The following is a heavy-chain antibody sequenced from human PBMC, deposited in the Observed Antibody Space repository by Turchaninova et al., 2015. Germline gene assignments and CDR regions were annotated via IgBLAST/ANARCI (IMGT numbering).Heavy chain of an antibody. D-gene: IGHD3-10*02. CDR3: ARCSVSVSPFDP. CDR1: GYSFTTHW. Sequence: EVQLVQSGAAVKTPGASVKIPCKGSGYSFTTHWVGWVRQMPGKGLEWMGIIYPGDSDTRYSPSFQGQVTISADKSISTAYLHWSSLKASDSAMYYCARCSVSVSPFDPWGQGTLVTVSS. J-gene: IGHJ5*02. V-gene: IGHV5-51*01. CDR2: IYPGDSDT.